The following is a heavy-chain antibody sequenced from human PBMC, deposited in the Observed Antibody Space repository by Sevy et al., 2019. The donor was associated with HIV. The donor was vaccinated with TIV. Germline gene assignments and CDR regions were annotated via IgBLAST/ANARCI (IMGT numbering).Heavy chain of an antibody. D-gene: IGHD1-26*01. Sequence: GGSLRLSCAASGFTFINYNMNGVRQAPGKGLEWVASVSGSSNYIYYAESLKGRFIISRDNAKDTLYLQMNSLRADDSAVYYCARGPPDGSYDYFDYWGQGTLVTVSS. V-gene: IGHV3-21*06. CDR3: ARGPPDGSYDYFDY. CDR1: GFTFINYN. J-gene: IGHJ4*02. CDR2: VSGSSNYI.